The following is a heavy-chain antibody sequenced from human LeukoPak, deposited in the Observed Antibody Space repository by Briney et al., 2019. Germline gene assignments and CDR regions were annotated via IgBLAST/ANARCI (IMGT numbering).Heavy chain of an antibody. V-gene: IGHV4-59*01. CDR1: GGSISSYY. Sequence: SETLSLTCTVSGGSISSYYWSWIRQPPGKGLEWIGYIYYSGSTNYNPSLKSRVTISVDTSKNQFSLKLSSVTAADTAVYYCARAAIPYYYGMDVWGQGTMVTVSS. CDR3: ARAAIPYYYGMDV. J-gene: IGHJ6*02. CDR2: IYYSGST.